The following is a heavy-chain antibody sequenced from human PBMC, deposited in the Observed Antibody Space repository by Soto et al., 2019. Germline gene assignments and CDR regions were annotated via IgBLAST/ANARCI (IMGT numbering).Heavy chain of an antibody. CDR1: GGSVSSADYY. V-gene: IGHV4-31*03. J-gene: IGHJ6*02. D-gene: IGHD1-1*01. CDR3: ARDTSDKGYYYHGMDV. CDR2: IYYSGST. Sequence: QVQLQESGPGLVKPSQTLSLTCTVSGGSVSSADYYWSWIRQHPGKGLEWIGYIYYSGSTYYNPSLKSRVTISVDTSKNQFSLNLSSVTAADTAVYYCARDTSDKGYYYHGMDVWGQGITVTVSS.